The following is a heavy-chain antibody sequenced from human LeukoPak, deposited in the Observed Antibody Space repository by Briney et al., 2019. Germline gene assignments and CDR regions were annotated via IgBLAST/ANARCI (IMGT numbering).Heavy chain of an antibody. CDR2: ISSSGSTI. J-gene: IGHJ6*03. Sequence: GGSLRLSCAASGFTFCDYYMSWIRQAPGKGLEWVSYISSSGSTIYYADSVKGRFTISRDNAKNSLYLQMNSLRAEDTAVSYCARDPDSSGYYYMDVWGKGTTVTVSS. CDR1: GFTFCDYY. V-gene: IGHV3-11*01. CDR3: ARDPDSSGYYYMDV. D-gene: IGHD6-19*01.